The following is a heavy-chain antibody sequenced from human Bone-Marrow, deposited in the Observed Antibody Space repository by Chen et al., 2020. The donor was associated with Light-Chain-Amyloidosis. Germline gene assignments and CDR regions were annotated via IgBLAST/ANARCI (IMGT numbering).Heavy chain of an antibody. Sequence: EVQLEQSGPEVKKPGESLKISCKGSGYTFPNYWIGWVRQMPGKGLEWMGVIYPDDSDARYSPCVEGQVTISADKSITTAYLQWRSLKASDTAMYYCARRRDGYNFDYWGQGTLVTVSS. CDR1: GYTFPNYW. CDR3: ARRRDGYNFDY. V-gene: IGHV5-51*01. J-gene: IGHJ4*02. CDR2: IYPDDSDA. D-gene: IGHD5-12*01.